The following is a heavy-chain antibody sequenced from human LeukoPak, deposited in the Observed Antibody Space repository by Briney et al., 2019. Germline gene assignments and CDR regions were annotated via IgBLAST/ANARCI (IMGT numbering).Heavy chain of an antibody. Sequence: PSETLSLTCTVSGVSISSYYWSWIRQPPGKGLEWIGYIYYSGSTNYNPSLKSRVTISVDTSKNQFSLKLSSVTAVDTAVYYCARGRHWYFDLWGRGTLVTVCS. CDR2: IYYSGST. CDR1: GVSISSYY. V-gene: IGHV4-59*12. CDR3: ARGRHWYFDL. J-gene: IGHJ2*01.